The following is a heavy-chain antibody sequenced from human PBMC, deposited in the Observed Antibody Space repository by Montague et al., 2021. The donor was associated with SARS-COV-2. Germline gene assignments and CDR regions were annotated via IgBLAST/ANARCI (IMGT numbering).Heavy chain of an antibody. CDR2: THYRSKWYN. J-gene: IGHJ4*02. D-gene: IGHD6-13*01. Sequence: CAISGDSVSSNIATWNWIRQSPSRGLEWLGRTHYRSKWYNDYAESVKSRITIDPDTSKHQFSLHLNSVTPEDTAVYYCARIPAGSKYYFDFWGQGTLVTVSS. V-gene: IGHV6-1*01. CDR1: GDSVSSNIAT. CDR3: ARIPAGSKYYFDF.